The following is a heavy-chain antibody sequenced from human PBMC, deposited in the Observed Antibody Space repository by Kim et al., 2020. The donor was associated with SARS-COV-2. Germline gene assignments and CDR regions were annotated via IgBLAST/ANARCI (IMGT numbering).Heavy chain of an antibody. CDR1: GYTFTSYD. J-gene: IGHJ4*02. CDR2: MNPNSGNT. V-gene: IGHV1-8*03. D-gene: IGHD3-10*01. CDR3: ARAPAWGAYGITYYYFDF. Sequence: ASVKVSCKASGYTFTSYDINWVRQATGQGLEWVGWMNPNSGNTGYAQKFKGRVTITRNNSISTAYMDLSSLRSDDTAVYYCARAPAWGAYGITYYYFDFWGQGSLVTVSS.